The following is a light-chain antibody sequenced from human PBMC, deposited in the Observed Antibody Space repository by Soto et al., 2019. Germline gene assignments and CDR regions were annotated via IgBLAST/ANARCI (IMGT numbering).Light chain of an antibody. Sequence: QSVLTQPRSVSGSPGQSVTISCTGTFTDVGKYNYVSWYQQHPGKAPKLLIYDVTQRPSGVPDRFSGSKSGNTASLTISGLQAEDEADYYCCSYAGSYTYVFGAGTQLTA. CDR1: FTDVGKYNY. CDR3: CSYAGSYTYV. V-gene: IGLV2-11*01. CDR2: DVT. J-gene: IGLJ7*02.